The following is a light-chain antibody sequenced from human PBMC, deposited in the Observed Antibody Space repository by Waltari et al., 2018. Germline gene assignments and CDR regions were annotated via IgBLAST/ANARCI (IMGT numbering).Light chain of an antibody. Sequence: DIQLTQSPPSLSASVGDTVTITCRASQSLSSWLAWYQQKPGKAPKLLVYQASTLESGVPPRFSGSAFGTEFTLTISSLQPDDFATYYCQQYNSRPWTFGQGTKVEF. V-gene: IGKV1-5*03. CDR2: QAS. J-gene: IGKJ1*01. CDR3: QQYNSRPWT. CDR1: QSLSSW.